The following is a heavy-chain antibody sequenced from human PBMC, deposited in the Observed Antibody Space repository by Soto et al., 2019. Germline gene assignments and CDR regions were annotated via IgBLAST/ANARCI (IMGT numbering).Heavy chain of an antibody. Sequence: GGPVKVSCKASGYTFTTYGISWVRQAPGQGLEWMGGISPYNGNTNYAQKVQGRVTLTTDTSTSTAYMELRSLTSDDTAVYYCARDPGGATGFDPWGQGTPVTVSS. CDR3: ARDPGGATGFDP. J-gene: IGHJ5*02. CDR2: ISPYNGNT. CDR1: GYTFTTYG. D-gene: IGHD1-1*01. V-gene: IGHV1-18*01.